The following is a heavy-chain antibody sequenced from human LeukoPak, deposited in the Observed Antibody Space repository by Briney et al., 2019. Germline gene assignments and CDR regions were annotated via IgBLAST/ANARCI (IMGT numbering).Heavy chain of an antibody. J-gene: IGHJ6*03. CDR2: IRYDGSNK. Sequence: GGSLRLSCAASGFTFSSYGMHWVRQAPGRGLEWVAFIRYDGSNKYYADSVKGRFTISRDNSKNTLYLEMPNLRPEDTALYFCAKGGSVVVYHYYMDVWGKGTTVTVSS. V-gene: IGHV3-30*02. CDR1: GFTFSSYG. CDR3: AKGGSVVVYHYYMDV. D-gene: IGHD2-21*01.